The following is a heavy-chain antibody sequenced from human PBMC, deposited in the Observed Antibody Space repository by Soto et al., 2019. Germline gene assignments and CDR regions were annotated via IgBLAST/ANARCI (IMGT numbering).Heavy chain of an antibody. CDR1: GGSISSSTYY. V-gene: IGHV4-39*02. D-gene: IGHD4-17*01. CDR2: IYYSGST. CDR3: ARDKRDTYGDYVDY. J-gene: IGHJ4*02. Sequence: PSETLSLTCTVSGGSISSSTYYWGWIRQPPGKGLEWIGSIYYSGSTYYNPSLKSRVTISVDTSKNQFSLSAEDAAVYYCARDKRDTYGDYVDYWGQGTLVTVSS.